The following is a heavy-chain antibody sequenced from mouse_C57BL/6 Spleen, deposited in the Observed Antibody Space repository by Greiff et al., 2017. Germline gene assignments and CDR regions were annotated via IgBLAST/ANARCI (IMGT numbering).Heavy chain of an antibody. CDR3: TRSDYSNYGGYFDV. D-gene: IGHD2-5*01. J-gene: IGHJ1*03. Sequence: EVQLQQSGTVLARPGASVKLSCKTSGYTFTSYWMHWVKQRPGQGLEWIGAIYPGNSDTSYNQNLKGKAKLSSVTSASTAYMELSSLTNEDCAVYYFTRSDYSNYGGYFDVWGTGTTVTVSS. CDR1: GYTFTSYW. CDR2: IYPGNSDT. V-gene: IGHV1-5*01.